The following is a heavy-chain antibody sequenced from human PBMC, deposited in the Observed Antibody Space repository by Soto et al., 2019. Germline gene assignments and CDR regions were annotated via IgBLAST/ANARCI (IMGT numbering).Heavy chain of an antibody. D-gene: IGHD3-22*01. Sequence: SQTLSLTCAISGDSVSSNSAAWNWIRQSPSRGLEWLGRTYYRSKWYNDYAVSVKSRITINPDTSKNQFSLQLNSVTPEDTAVYYCAREHGVTMIVVVTHYYYYGMDVWGQGTTVTAP. CDR3: AREHGVTMIVVVTHYYYYGMDV. J-gene: IGHJ6*02. V-gene: IGHV6-1*01. CDR1: GDSVSSNSAA. CDR2: TYYRSKWYN.